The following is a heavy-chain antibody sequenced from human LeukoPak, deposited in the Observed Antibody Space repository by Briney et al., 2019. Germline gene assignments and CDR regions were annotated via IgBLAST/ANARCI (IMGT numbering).Heavy chain of an antibody. J-gene: IGHJ4*02. V-gene: IGHV4-39*07. CDR1: GGSISSGGYY. D-gene: IGHD6-19*01. CDR3: ARVGGGSGWTSY. CDR2: IYYSGST. Sequence: SETLSLTFTVSGGSISSGGYYWGWIRQPPGKGLEWIGSIYYSGSTYYNPSLKSRVTISVDTSKNQFSLKLSSVTAADTAVYYCARVGGGSGWTSYWGQGTLVTVSS.